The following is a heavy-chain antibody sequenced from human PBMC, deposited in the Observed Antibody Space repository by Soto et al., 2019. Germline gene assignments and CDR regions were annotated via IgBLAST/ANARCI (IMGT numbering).Heavy chain of an antibody. CDR2: IIPIFGTA. Sequence: QVQLVQSGAEVKKPGSSVKVSCKASGGTFSSYAISWVRQAPGQGLEWMGGIIPIFGTANYAQKFQGRVTITADESTSTAYMELSSLRSEDTAVYYCARDGAMGHDYGVLFDYWGQGTLVTVSS. CDR1: GGTFSSYA. J-gene: IGHJ4*02. V-gene: IGHV1-69*01. D-gene: IGHD4-17*01. CDR3: ARDGAMGHDYGVLFDY.